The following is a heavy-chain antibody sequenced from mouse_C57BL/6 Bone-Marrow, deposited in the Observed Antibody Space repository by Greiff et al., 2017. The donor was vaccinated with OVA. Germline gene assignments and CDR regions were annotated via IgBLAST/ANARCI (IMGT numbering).Heavy chain of an antibody. J-gene: IGHJ2*01. CDR1: GYAFSSSW. D-gene: IGHD1-1*01. CDR3: ARSYYGSDY. V-gene: IGHV1-82*01. CDR2: IYPGDGDT. Sequence: VQLQESGPELVKPGASVKISCKASGYAFSSSWMNWVKQRPGKGLEWIGRIYPGDGDTNYNGKFKGKATLTADKSSSTAYMQLSSLTSEDSAVYFCARSYYGSDYWGQGTTLTVSS.